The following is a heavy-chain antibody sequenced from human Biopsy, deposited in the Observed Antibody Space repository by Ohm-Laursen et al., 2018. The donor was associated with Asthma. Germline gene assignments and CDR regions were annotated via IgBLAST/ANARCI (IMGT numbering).Heavy chain of an antibody. CDR1: GGTFSNYP. CDR2: IIPIFDTP. J-gene: IGHJ6*02. CDR3: ARAIHGGNSDRLDFYYYGLDI. D-gene: IGHD4-23*01. Sequence: SSVKVSCKASGGTFSNYPFTWVRQAPGQGLEWMGGIIPIFDTPNSAQKFQGRVTITADESTSTVYMELSSLRSEDTAVYYCARAIHGGNSDRLDFYYYGLDIWGQGTTVTVSS. V-gene: IGHV1-69*01.